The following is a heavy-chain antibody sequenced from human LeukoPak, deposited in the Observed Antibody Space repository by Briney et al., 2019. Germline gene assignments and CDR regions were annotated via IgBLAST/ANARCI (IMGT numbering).Heavy chain of an antibody. V-gene: IGHV4-4*02. Sequence: PSETLSLTCAVSGGSISSSNWWSWVRQPPGKGLEWIGEIYHSGSTNYNPSLKSRVTISVDKSKNQFSLKLSSVTAADTAVYYCARGKAVAGSPFDYWGQGTLVTVSS. CDR2: IYHSGST. D-gene: IGHD6-19*01. CDR1: GGSISSSNW. J-gene: IGHJ4*02. CDR3: ARGKAVAGSPFDY.